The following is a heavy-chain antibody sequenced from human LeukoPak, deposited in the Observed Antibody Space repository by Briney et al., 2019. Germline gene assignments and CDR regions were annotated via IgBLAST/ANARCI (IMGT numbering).Heavy chain of an antibody. CDR3: ARAPGYYYDSSGYCLDY. CDR1: GGSLSGFY. J-gene: IGHJ4*02. Sequence: PSETLSLNCSVYGGSLSGFYWSWLRQAPGKGLEWIGEIHHSGRTSHNPSLRSRVTMSVDTSTNQFSLKMSAVTAADTAVYYCARAPGYYYDSSGYCLDYWGQGSMVTVSS. V-gene: IGHV4-34*01. D-gene: IGHD3-22*01. CDR2: IHHSGRT.